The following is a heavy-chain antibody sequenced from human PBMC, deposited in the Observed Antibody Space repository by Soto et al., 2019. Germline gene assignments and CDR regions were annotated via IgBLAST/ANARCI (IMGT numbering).Heavy chain of an antibody. D-gene: IGHD2-2*01. V-gene: IGHV1-69*02. J-gene: IGHJ5*02. CDR1: GGTFSSYT. CDR3: ARGAMRNWFDP. CDR2: IIPILGIA. Sequence: SVKVSCKASGGTFSSYTISWVRQAPGQGLEWMGRIIPILGIANYAQKFQGRVTITADKSTSTAYMELSSLRSEDTAVYYCARGAMRNWFDPWGQGTLVTVSS.